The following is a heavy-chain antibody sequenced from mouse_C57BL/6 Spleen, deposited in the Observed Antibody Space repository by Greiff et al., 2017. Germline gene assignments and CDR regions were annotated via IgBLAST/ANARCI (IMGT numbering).Heavy chain of an antibody. CDR2: IWRGGGT. V-gene: IGHV2-2*01. CDR3: ARNDGYYVLFDY. D-gene: IGHD2-3*01. CDR1: GFSLTSYG. J-gene: IGHJ2*01. Sequence: QVQLKESGPGLVQPSQSLSITCTVSGFSLTSYGVHWVRQSPGKGLEWLGVIWRGGGTDYNAAFISSLSISKDNSESQVVFKMNRLQAEDTAIYYCARNDGYYVLFDYWGQGTTLTVSS.